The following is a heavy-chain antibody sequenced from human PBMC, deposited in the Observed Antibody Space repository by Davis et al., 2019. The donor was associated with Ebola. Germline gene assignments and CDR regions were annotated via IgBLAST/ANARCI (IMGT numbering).Heavy chain of an antibody. CDR3: ARRSSSWHDAFDI. Sequence: PGGSLRLSCKGSGYSFTSYWISWVRQMPGKGLEWMGRIDPSDSYTNYSPSFQGHVTISADKSISTAYLQWSSLKASDTAMYYCARRSSSWHDAFDIWGQGTMVTVSS. V-gene: IGHV5-10-1*01. CDR1: GYSFTSYW. CDR2: IDPSDSYT. J-gene: IGHJ3*02. D-gene: IGHD6-13*01.